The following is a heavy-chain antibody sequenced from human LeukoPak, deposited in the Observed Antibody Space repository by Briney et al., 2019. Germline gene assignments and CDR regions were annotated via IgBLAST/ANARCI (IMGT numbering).Heavy chain of an antibody. CDR1: GGSISSYY. CDR2: IYTSGST. V-gene: IGHV4-4*07. D-gene: IGHD3-10*01. J-gene: IGHJ3*02. CDR3: ARGHRFGESAHAFDI. Sequence: SETLSLTCTDSGGSISSYYWRWIRQPAGKGLEWIGRIYTSGSTNYNPSLKSRVTMSVDTSKNQFSLKLSSVTAADTAVYYCARGHRFGESAHAFDIWGQGTMVTVSS.